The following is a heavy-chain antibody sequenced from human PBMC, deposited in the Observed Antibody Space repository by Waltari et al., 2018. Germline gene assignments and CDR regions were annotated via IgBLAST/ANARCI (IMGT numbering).Heavy chain of an antibody. CDR3: ARVAYCGGDCYTYYYYYMDV. D-gene: IGHD2-21*01. V-gene: IGHV1-8*01. J-gene: IGHJ6*03. CDR1: GYTFTSYD. CDR2: MNPNSGNT. Sequence: VQLVQSGAEVKKPGASVKVSCQASGYTFTSYDINWVRQATGQGLEWMGWMNPNSGNTGYAQKFQGRVTMTRNTSISTAYMELSSLRSEDTAVYYCARVAYCGGDCYTYYYYYMDVWGKGTTVTVSS.